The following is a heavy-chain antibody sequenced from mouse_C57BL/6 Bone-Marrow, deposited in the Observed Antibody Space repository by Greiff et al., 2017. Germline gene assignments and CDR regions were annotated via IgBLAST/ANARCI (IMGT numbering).Heavy chain of an antibody. CDR3: ARKILGWYFDV. CDR1: GYTFTSYW. V-gene: IGHV1-72*01. Sequence: QVQLQRSGPELVKPGASVKLSCKASGYTFTSYWMHWVKQRPGRGLEWMGRIDPNSGGTKYNEKFKSKATLTVDKPSSTAYMQLSSLTSEDSAVYYCARKILGWYFDVWGTGTTVTVSS. CDR2: IDPNSGGT. D-gene: IGHD3-1*01. J-gene: IGHJ1*03.